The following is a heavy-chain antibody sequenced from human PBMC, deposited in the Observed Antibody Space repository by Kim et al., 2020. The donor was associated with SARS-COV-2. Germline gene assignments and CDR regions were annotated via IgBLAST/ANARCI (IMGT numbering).Heavy chain of an antibody. Sequence: SETLSLTCGLSGGSFSGYFWSWIRQPPGKGLEWMGEISHSGSTKYNPSLKSRVIISADTPKNQFSLKLTSVTAADTAVYYCARVRSYSGSYLWFDPWGQGTLVTVSS. V-gene: IGHV4-34*01. J-gene: IGHJ5*02. D-gene: IGHD1-26*01. CDR2: ISHSGST. CDR3: ARVRSYSGSYLWFDP. CDR1: GGSFSGYF.